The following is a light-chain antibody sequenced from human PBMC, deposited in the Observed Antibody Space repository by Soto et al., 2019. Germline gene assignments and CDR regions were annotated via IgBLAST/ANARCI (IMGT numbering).Light chain of an antibody. Sequence: EIVLTQSPATLSLSPGERATLSCRASQSVDNYLAWFQQKRGQAPRLLIYDTSNRAAGIPDRFSGSGSGTDFTLTISSLEPEDFAVYYCHQRYISPPLTFGGGTKVEIK. CDR3: HQRYISPPLT. J-gene: IGKJ4*01. V-gene: IGKV3-11*01. CDR1: QSVDNY. CDR2: DTS.